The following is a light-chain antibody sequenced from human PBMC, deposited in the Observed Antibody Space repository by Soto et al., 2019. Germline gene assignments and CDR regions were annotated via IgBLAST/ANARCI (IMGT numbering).Light chain of an antibody. V-gene: IGKV3-20*01. Sequence: EIVLTQSPGTLSLSPGERATLSCRASQSVSSSYLAWYQQKPGQAPRLLIYGASSRATGIPDRFSGSGSGTDFTLTISRLELEDFAVYFCQQYGNSPPNTFGQGTKVDIK. J-gene: IGKJ2*01. CDR3: QQYGNSPPNT. CDR2: GAS. CDR1: QSVSSSY.